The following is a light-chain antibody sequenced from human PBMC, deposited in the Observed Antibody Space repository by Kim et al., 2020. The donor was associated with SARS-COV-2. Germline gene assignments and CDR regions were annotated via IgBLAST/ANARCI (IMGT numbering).Light chain of an antibody. CDR2: DVT. CDR1: SSDVVAYNY. V-gene: IGLV2-14*04. CDR3: SSYTSSTTLV. J-gene: IGLJ3*02. Sequence: GQSITISCTGTSSDVVAYNYVSWYQQHPGKAPKLMIYDVTKRPSGVSDRFSGSKSGNTASLTISGLQAEDEADYYCSSYTSSTTLVFGGGTQLTVL.